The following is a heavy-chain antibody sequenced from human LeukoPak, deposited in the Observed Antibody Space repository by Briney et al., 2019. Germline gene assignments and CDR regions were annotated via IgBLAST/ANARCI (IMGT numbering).Heavy chain of an antibody. V-gene: IGHV4-30-4*08. CDR2: IYYTGTT. CDR3: ARENKVTFYGMDV. CDR1: SGSISSGDYY. D-gene: IGHD2-21*02. J-gene: IGHJ6*04. Sequence: SQALSLTCTVSSGSISSGDYYRSWSRQPPGTGLEWIGYIYYTGTTYYNPSLKSRVTISVDTSKNQFSLNLTSVTAADTAVYYCARENKVTFYGMDVWGKGTTVTV.